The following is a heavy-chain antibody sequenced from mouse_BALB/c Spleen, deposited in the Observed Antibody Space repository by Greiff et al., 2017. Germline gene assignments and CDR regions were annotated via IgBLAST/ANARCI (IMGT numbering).Heavy chain of an antibody. CDR1: GFTFSSYA. CDR2: ISSGGST. CDR3: AREKNYYGSPRGYFDV. Sequence: EVKLMESGGGLVKPGGSLKLSCAASGFTFSSYAMSWVRQTPEKRLEWVASISSGGSTYYPDSVKGRFTISRDNARNILYLQMSSLRSEDTAMYYCAREKNYYGSPRGYFDVWGAGTTVTVSS. D-gene: IGHD1-1*01. J-gene: IGHJ1*01. V-gene: IGHV5-6-5*01.